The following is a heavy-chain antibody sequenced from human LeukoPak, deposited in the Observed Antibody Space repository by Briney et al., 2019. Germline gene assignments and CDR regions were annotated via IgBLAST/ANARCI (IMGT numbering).Heavy chain of an antibody. V-gene: IGHV4-59*12. CDR1: GGSISSYY. CDR2: IYYSGST. J-gene: IGHJ5*02. CDR3: ARVNWWFDP. Sequence: SETLSLTCTVSGGSISSYYWSWIRQPPGKGLEWIGYIYYSGSTNYNPSLKSRVTISVDTSKNQFSLRLTSVTAADTAVYYCARVNWWFDPWGQGTLVTVSS.